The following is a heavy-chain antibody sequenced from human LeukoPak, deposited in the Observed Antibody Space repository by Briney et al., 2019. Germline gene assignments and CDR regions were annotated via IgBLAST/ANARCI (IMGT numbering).Heavy chain of an antibody. D-gene: IGHD2-2*01. CDR3: ARDSTLRYYFDY. V-gene: IGHV4-4*07. CDR2: IYTSGST. Sequence: SETLSLTCTVSSGSISSYYWSWIRQPAGKGLEWIGRIYTSGSTNYNPSLESRVTMSVDTSKNQFSLNLSSVTAADTAVYYCARDSTLRYYFDYWGQGTLVTVSS. J-gene: IGHJ4*02. CDR1: SGSISSYY.